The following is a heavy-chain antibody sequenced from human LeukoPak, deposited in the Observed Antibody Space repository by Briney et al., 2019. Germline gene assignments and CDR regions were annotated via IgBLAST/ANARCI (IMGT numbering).Heavy chain of an antibody. CDR2: ISASGANR. J-gene: IGHJ3*02. D-gene: IGHD3-10*01. CDR1: GFTFNRYG. CDR3: ANHGLLLWFGELRPLHAFDI. V-gene: IGHV3-23*01. Sequence: GGSLRLSCAASGFTFNRYGMSWVRQAPGKGLEWVSGISASGANRYYADSVRGRFTISRDNSKNTLYLQMNSLRAEDTDVYCCANHGLLLWFGELRPLHAFDIWGQGTMVTVSS.